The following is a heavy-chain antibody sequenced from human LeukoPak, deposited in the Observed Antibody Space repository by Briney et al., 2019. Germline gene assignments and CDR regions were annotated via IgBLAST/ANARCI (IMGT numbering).Heavy chain of an antibody. CDR1: GGSINSHY. Sequence: ASETLSLTCSVSGGSINSHYWSWIRQSPGKGLEWIGYVFNGGSTNYNPSLKSRVTMSLDTSRDQFSLRLSSVTTADTAIYYCASRPAGSTWYGVFDYWSQGTLVTDSS. D-gene: IGHD6-13*01. J-gene: IGHJ4*02. CDR2: VFNGGST. CDR3: ASRPAGSTWYGVFDY. V-gene: IGHV4-59*11.